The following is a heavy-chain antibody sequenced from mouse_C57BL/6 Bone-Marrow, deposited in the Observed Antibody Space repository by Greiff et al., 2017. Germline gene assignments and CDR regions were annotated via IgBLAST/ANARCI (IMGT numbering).Heavy chain of an antibody. Sequence: DVKLQESGGGLVKPGGSLKLSCAASGFTFSSYAMSWVRQTPEKRLEWVATISDGGSYTYYPDNVKGRFTISRDNAKNNLYLQMSHLKSEDTAMYYCARAYYSNYAWFAYWGQGTLVTVSA. CDR3: ARAYYSNYAWFAY. J-gene: IGHJ3*01. CDR2: ISDGGSYT. V-gene: IGHV5-4*03. CDR1: GFTFSSYA. D-gene: IGHD2-5*01.